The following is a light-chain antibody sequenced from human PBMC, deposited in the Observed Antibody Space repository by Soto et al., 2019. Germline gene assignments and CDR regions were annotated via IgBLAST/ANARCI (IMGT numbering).Light chain of an antibody. Sequence: EIVMTQSPATLSVSPGERATLSCRASQSVSGNLAWYQQKPGQAPRLLIYGASTRPTGIPARFSGSGSGTEFTLSISSLQSEDFPVYYCQQYNNWPPTFGQGTKVQIK. CDR3: QQYNNWPPT. J-gene: IGKJ1*01. CDR1: QSVSGN. V-gene: IGKV3D-15*01. CDR2: GAS.